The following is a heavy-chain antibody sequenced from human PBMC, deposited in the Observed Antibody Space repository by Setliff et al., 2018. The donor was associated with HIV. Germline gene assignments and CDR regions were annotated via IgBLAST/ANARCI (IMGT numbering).Heavy chain of an antibody. D-gene: IGHD1-1*01. CDR1: GDSISSESSF. CDR3: ARLEDQLGPGWFAP. V-gene: IGHV4-31*03. J-gene: IGHJ5*02. CDR2: ISHSGNT. Sequence: SETLSLTCSVSGDSISSESSFWSWVRQYPGKGLELIGYISHSGNTYYTPSLESRITLSVDTSKNQFSLKANSVTAADTAVYYCARLEDQLGPGWFAPWGQGTLVTVSS.